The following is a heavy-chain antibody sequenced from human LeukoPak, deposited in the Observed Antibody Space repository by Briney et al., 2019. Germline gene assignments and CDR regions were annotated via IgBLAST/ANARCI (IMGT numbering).Heavy chain of an antibody. J-gene: IGHJ3*02. CDR1: GFTFSSYA. D-gene: IGHD3-22*01. V-gene: IGHV3-30*04. Sequence: GGSLRLSCAASGFTFSSYAMHWVRQAPGKGLEWVAVISYDGSNKYYADSVKGRFTISRDNSKNTLYLQMNSLRAEDTAVYYCAREYYYDSSGYLPNAFDIWGQGTMVTVSS. CDR2: ISYDGSNK. CDR3: AREYYYDSSGYLPNAFDI.